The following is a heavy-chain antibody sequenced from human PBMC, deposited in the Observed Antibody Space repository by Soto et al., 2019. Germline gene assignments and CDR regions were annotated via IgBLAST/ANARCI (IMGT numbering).Heavy chain of an antibody. CDR3: ARAYYYDSSGYLRD. J-gene: IGHJ4*02. CDR1: GGSISSYY. CDR2: IYYSGST. D-gene: IGHD3-22*01. V-gene: IGHV4-59*08. Sequence: SETLSLTCTVSGGSISSYYWSWIRQPPGKGLEWIGYIYYSGSTYYNPSLKSRVTITVSTSKNQFSLNLTSVTAADTAVYYCARAYYYDSSGYLRDWGQGTLVTVSS.